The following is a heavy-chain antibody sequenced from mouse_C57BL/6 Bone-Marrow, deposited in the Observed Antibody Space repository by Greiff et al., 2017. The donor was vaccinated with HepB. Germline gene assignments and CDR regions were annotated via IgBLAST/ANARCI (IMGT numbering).Heavy chain of an antibody. J-gene: IGHJ3*01. CDR3: ALFYYDYDGFAY. CDR2: IDPEDGET. Sequence: EVQLQQSGAELVRPGASVKLSCTASGFNIKDYYMHWVKQRTKQGLEWIGRIDPEDGETKYAPKFQGKATITADTSSNTAYLQLSSLTSEDTAVYYCALFYYDYDGFAYWGQGTLVTVSA. V-gene: IGHV14-2*01. D-gene: IGHD2-4*01. CDR1: GFNIKDYY.